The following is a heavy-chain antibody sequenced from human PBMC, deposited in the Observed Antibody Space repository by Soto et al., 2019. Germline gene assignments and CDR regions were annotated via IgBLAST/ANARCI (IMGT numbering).Heavy chain of an antibody. D-gene: IGHD2-2*01. CDR3: ARQLRDIVVVPPLGWFDP. CDR2: IYYSGST. V-gene: IGHV4-39*01. CDR1: GGSISSSSYY. J-gene: IGHJ5*02. Sequence: SETLSLTCTVSGGSISSSSYYWGWIRQPPGKGLEWIGSIYYSGSTYYNPSLKSRVTISVDTSKNQFSLKLGSVTAADTAVYYCARQLRDIVVVPPLGWFDPWGQGTLVTVS.